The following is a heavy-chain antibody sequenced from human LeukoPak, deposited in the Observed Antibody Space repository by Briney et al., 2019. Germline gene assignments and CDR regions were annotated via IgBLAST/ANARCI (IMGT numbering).Heavy chain of an antibody. Sequence: KSSETLSLTCTVSGGSISSHYWSWIRQPPGKGLEWVGYIYYSGSTNYNPSLKSRVTISVDTSKNQFSLKLSSVTAADTAVYYCARDRVNSSGWWAHAFDIWGQGTMVTVSS. CDR3: ARDRVNSSGWWAHAFDI. D-gene: IGHD6-19*01. V-gene: IGHV4-59*11. J-gene: IGHJ3*02. CDR1: GGSISSHY. CDR2: IYYSGST.